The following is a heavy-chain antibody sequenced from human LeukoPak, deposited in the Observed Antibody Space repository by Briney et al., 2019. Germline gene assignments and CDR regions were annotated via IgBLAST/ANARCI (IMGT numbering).Heavy chain of an antibody. Sequence: ASVMVSCKVSGYTFTGYYLHWVRQAPGQGLEWMGRINPSSGGTNYAQKFQGRVTMTRDTSINTAYMDLSSLRSDDTAVYYCARGPSGPDYWGQGTLVIVSS. CDR3: ARGPSGPDY. CDR2: INPSSGGT. V-gene: IGHV1-2*06. CDR1: GYTFTGYY. J-gene: IGHJ4*02. D-gene: IGHD2-8*02.